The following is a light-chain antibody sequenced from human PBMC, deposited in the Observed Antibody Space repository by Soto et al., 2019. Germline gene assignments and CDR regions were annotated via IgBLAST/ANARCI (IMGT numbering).Light chain of an antibody. Sequence: EIVLTQSPVTLSLSPGERATLPCRASQSVSSYLAWYQQRPGQAPRLLIYDAFNRATGIPARFSGSGSGTDFTLTISSLEPEDFAVYYCQQRSNWPLTFGGGTKVEIK. CDR2: DAF. V-gene: IGKV3-11*01. CDR3: QQRSNWPLT. J-gene: IGKJ4*01. CDR1: QSVSSY.